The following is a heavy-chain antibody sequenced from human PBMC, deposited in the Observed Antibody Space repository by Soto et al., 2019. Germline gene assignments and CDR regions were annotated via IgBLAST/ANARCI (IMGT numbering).Heavy chain of an antibody. Sequence: PSETLSLTYTVSGGSISSGDYYWSWIRQPPGKGLEWIGYIYYSGSTNYNPSLKSRVTISVDTSKNQFSLKLSSVTAADTAVYYCARGDYDILTGYHSDYWGQGTLVTISS. D-gene: IGHD3-9*01. CDR1: GGSISSGDYY. CDR3: ARGDYDILTGYHSDY. CDR2: IYYSGST. V-gene: IGHV4-61*08. J-gene: IGHJ4*02.